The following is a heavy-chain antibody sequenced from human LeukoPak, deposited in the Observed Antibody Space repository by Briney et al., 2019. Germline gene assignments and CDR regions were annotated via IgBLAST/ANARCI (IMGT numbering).Heavy chain of an antibody. CDR1: GFTFDDYA. J-gene: IGHJ4*02. V-gene: IGHV3-9*01. D-gene: IGHD1-26*01. CDR2: ISWNSGSI. CDR3: AKDAGISGSYFDY. Sequence: GRSLRLSCAASGFTFDDYAMHWVRQAPGKGLEWFSGISWNSGSIGYADSVKGRFTISRDNAKNSLYLQMNSLRAEDTALYYCAKDAGISGSYFDYWGQGTLVTVSS.